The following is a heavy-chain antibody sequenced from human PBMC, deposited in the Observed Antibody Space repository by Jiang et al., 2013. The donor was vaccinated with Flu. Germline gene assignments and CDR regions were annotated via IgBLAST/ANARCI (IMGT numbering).Heavy chain of an antibody. CDR1: GYTFTSYY. CDR2: INPSGGST. J-gene: IGHJ4*02. V-gene: IGHV1-46*03. Sequence: GAEVKKPGASVKVSCKASGYTFTSYYMHWVRQAPGQGLEWMGIINPSGGSTSYAQKFQGRVTMTRDTSTSTVYMELSSLRSEDTAVYYCARDRAGITMVRGGTYWGQGTLVTVSS. CDR3: ARDRAGITMVRGGTY. D-gene: IGHD3-10*01.